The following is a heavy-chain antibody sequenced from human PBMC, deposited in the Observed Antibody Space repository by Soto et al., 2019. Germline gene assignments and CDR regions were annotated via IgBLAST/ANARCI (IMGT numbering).Heavy chain of an antibody. CDR3: ARHRRTTVAKFYFDN. J-gene: IGHJ4*02. CDR2: IFDSGNA. D-gene: IGHD4-4*01. CDR1: GGSINSYC. V-gene: IGHV4-59*08. Sequence: PSETLSLTCTVSGGSINSYCWSWIRQPPGKGLEWIAYIFDSGNANYNPSLKSRVTISVDTSKNQFSLKLTSVTAADTAVYYRARHRRTTVAKFYFDNWGQGALVTVSS.